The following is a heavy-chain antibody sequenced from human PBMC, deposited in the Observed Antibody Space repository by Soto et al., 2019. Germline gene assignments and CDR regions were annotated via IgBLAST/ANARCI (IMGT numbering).Heavy chain of an antibody. Sequence: GGSLRLSCAASGFTFSSYGMHWVRQAPGKGLEWVAVIWYDGSNKYYADSVKGRFTISRDNSKNTLYLQMNSLRAEDTAVYYCARDGVDIVAVAKGEYYYYYMDVWGKGTTVTVSS. V-gene: IGHV3-33*01. CDR3: ARDGVDIVAVAKGEYYYYYMDV. CDR1: GFTFSSYG. CDR2: IWYDGSNK. D-gene: IGHD5-12*01. J-gene: IGHJ6*03.